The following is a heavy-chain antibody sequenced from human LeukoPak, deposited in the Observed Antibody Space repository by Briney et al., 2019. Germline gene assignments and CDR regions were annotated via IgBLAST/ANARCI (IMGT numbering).Heavy chain of an antibody. D-gene: IGHD3-22*01. J-gene: IGHJ1*01. V-gene: IGHV3-23*01. Sequence: PGGFLRLSCAASGFTFTNYAITWVRQAPGKGLEWVSTISSSGANTYYADSVRGRFTISRDNSKNTLYLQMNSLRAEDTAVYYCAKDGHYDSSGFTLQYWGQGTLVTVSS. CDR1: GFTFTNYA. CDR2: ISSSGANT. CDR3: AKDGHYDSSGFTLQY.